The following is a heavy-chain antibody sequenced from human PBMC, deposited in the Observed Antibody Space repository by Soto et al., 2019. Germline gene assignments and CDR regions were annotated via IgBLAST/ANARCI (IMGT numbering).Heavy chain of an antibody. D-gene: IGHD1-1*01. CDR3: ARNGTLTGYSYGMDV. V-gene: IGHV1-69*01. CDR2: IIPIFDTA. CDR1: GGTFSDYT. J-gene: IGHJ6*02. Sequence: QVQLVQSGAELRKPGSSVKVSCKASGGTFSDYTINWVRQAPGQRLEWMGGIIPIFDTANYAEKFQGRVTITADESTRTSFMEVSSLRSEDTGGYYCARNGTLTGYSYGMDVWGQGTMVTVSS.